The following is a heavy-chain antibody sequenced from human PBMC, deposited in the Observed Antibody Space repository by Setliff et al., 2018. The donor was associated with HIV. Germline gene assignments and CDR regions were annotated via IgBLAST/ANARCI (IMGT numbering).Heavy chain of an antibody. Sequence: ASVKVSCKASGYTFTSYAMHWVRQAPGQRLEWMGWINAGIGNTKYSQKFQGRVTITRDTFARTAHMELSSLRSEDTAVYYCATRSYDSGSHFDYWGQGTLVTVSS. CDR1: GYTFTSYA. CDR3: ATRSYDSGSHFDY. CDR2: INAGIGNT. V-gene: IGHV1-3*01. J-gene: IGHJ4*02. D-gene: IGHD3-10*01.